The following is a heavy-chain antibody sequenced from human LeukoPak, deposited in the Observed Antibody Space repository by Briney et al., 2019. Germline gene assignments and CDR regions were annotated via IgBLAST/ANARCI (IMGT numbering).Heavy chain of an antibody. V-gene: IGHV3-7*01. CDR3: TRGGRSTSYYWEY. CDR2: IKKDGSEK. Sequence: GGSLRLSCAASGFTFSSYSMNWVRQGPGKGLEWVATIKKDGSEKYYVDSVKGRFTIPRDNAENSLYLHMNNLRAEDTAVYYCTRGGRSTSYYWEYWGQGTLVTVSS. D-gene: IGHD6-13*01. CDR1: GFTFSSYS. J-gene: IGHJ4*02.